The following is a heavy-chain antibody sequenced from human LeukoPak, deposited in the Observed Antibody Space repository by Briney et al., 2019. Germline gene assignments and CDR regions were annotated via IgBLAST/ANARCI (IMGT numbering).Heavy chain of an antibody. J-gene: IGHJ3*02. Sequence: PGGSLRLPCAASGFTFTDYGIHWVRQAPGKGLEWVAVISYDGGNKNYADSVKGRFTISRDNSKNTLYLQMDSLRVDDTALYSCTTFNMWGLGTMVTVSS. V-gene: IGHV3-30*03. CDR2: ISYDGGNK. CDR1: GFTFTDYG. CDR3: TTFNM.